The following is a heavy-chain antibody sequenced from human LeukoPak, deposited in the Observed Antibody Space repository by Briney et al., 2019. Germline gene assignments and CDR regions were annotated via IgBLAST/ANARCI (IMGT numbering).Heavy chain of an antibody. J-gene: IGHJ3*02. V-gene: IGHV3-21*01. Sequence: GGSLRLSCAASGFTFSSYEMNWVRQAPGKGLEWVSSISTSSSYIYYADSVKGRFTISRDNAKKSLYLQMNSLRADDTAVYYCARGASVVAGNDNAFDIWGQGTMVTVSS. CDR1: GFTFSSYE. D-gene: IGHD6-19*01. CDR2: ISTSSSYI. CDR3: ARGASVVAGNDNAFDI.